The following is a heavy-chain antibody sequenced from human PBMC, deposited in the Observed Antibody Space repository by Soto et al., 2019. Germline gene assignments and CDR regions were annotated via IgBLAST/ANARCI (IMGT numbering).Heavy chain of an antibody. CDR1: GFTFSSYG. V-gene: IGHV3-33*01. J-gene: IGHJ4*02. CDR2: IWYDGSNK. CDR3: ARPYSSSWSFDY. Sequence: QVQLVESGGGVVQPGRSLRLSCAASGFTFSSYGMHWVRQAPGKGLEWVAVIWYDGSNKYYADSVKGRFTSSRDNSKNALYLQMNSLRAEDTAVYYCARPYSSSWSFDYWGQGTLVTVSS. D-gene: IGHD6-13*01.